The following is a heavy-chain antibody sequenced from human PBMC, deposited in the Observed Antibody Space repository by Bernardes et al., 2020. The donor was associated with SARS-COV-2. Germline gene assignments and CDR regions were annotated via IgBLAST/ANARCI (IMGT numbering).Heavy chain of an antibody. Sequence: ASVKVSCKASGYTLTSYGIIWVRQAPGQGLEWMGWISAYNGNTDYAQKLQGRVTMTTDTSTSTAYMELRSLRSDDTAVYYCARTDEGIAAAGTFFYFDYWGQGTLVTVSS. D-gene: IGHD6-13*01. CDR1: GYTLTSYG. CDR3: ARTDEGIAAAGTFFYFDY. CDR2: ISAYNGNT. V-gene: IGHV1-18*01. J-gene: IGHJ4*02.